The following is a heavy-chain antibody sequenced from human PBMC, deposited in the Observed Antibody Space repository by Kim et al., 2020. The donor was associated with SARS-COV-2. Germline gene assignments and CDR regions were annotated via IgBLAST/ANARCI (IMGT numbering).Heavy chain of an antibody. D-gene: IGHD3-10*01. V-gene: IGHV3-13*01. Sequence: PGSVKGRFPIARENAKNSLYLQMNSLRAGDTAVYYCARVVYGSGSSYFDYWGQGTLVTVSS. CDR3: ARVVYGSGSSYFDY. J-gene: IGHJ4*02.